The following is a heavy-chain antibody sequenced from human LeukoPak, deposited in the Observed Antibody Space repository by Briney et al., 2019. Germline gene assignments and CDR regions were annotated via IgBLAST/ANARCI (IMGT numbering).Heavy chain of an antibody. D-gene: IGHD3-10*01. J-gene: IGHJ4*02. Sequence: QTGGSLRLSCAASGFTFSSYGMHWVRQAPGKGLEWVAVISYDGSNKYYADSVKGRFTISRDNSKNTLYLQMNSLRAEDTAVYYCAKGPLLWFGESYFDYWGQGTLVTVSS. CDR1: GFTFSSYG. CDR3: AKGPLLWFGESYFDY. V-gene: IGHV3-30*18. CDR2: ISYDGSNK.